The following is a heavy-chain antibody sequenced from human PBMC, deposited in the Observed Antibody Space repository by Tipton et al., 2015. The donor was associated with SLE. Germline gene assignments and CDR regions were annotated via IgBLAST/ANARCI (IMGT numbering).Heavy chain of an antibody. J-gene: IGHJ3*02. Sequence: TLSLTCAVYGGSFSGYYWSWIRQPPGKGLEWIGEVNHNGNTNYNPSLRSRVIISIDTSKNQCSLKLSSVTAADTAVYYCAREAVDKDGALDIWGQGTTVIVSS. V-gene: IGHV4-34*01. CDR3: AREAVDKDGALDI. CDR1: GGSFSGYY. CDR2: VNHNGNT. D-gene: IGHD5-24*01.